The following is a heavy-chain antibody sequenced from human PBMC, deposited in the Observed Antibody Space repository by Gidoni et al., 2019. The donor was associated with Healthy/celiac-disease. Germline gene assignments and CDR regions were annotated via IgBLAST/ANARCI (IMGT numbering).Heavy chain of an antibody. CDR2: IKRKTDGGTT. CDR3: TTDATAIAWGIYGSGL. Sequence: EVQLAESGGGLLTPGGSLRLSCAAPGFTFSHACMSWVRQAPGKGLEWVGRIKRKTDGGTTDYAAPVKGRFTISRDDSKNTLYLQMNSLKTEDTAVYYCTTDATAIAWGIYGSGLWGQGTLVTVSS. V-gene: IGHV3-15*01. J-gene: IGHJ4*02. CDR1: GFTFSHAC. D-gene: IGHD3-10*01.